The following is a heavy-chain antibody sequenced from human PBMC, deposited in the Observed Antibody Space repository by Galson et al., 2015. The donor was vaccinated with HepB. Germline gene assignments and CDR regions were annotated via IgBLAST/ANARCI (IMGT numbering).Heavy chain of an antibody. CDR2: ISSSSSTI. CDR3: ARAYDYVWGSYRYSPLGD. J-gene: IGHJ4*02. D-gene: IGHD3-16*02. CDR1: GFTFSSYS. Sequence: SLRLSCAASGFTFSSYSMNWVRQAPGKGLEWVSYISSSSSTIYYADSVKGRFTISRDNAKNSLYLQMNSLRDEDTAVYYCARAYDYVWGSYRYSPLGDWGQGTLVTVSS. V-gene: IGHV3-48*02.